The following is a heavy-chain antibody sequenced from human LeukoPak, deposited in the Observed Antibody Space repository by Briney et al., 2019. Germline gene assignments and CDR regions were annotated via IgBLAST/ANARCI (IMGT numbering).Heavy chain of an antibody. CDR3: ARAGNYYFDL. V-gene: IGHV3-74*01. CDR1: GFTSSSSW. CDR2: MNADGRTI. D-gene: IGHD1-7*01. J-gene: IGHJ2*01. Sequence: GGSLRLSCAASGFTSSSSWLHWVRQGPGKGLVWVARMNADGRTINYADSVKGRFTISRDNAKNTLCLQMNSLRTEDAAVYYCARAGNYYFDLWGRGTQVTVSS.